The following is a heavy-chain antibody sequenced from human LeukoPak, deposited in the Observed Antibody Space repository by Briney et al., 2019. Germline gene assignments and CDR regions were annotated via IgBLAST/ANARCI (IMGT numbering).Heavy chain of an antibody. CDR2: ISGSGGST. Sequence: GGSLRLSCAASGFTFSSYAMSWVRQAPGKGLEWVSAISGSGGSTYYADSVKGRFTISRDNSKNTLYLQMNSLRAEDTAVYYCAKDRYSSGWYRGGNFDCWGQGTLVTVSS. V-gene: IGHV3-23*01. D-gene: IGHD6-19*01. CDR3: AKDRYSSGWYRGGNFDC. J-gene: IGHJ4*02. CDR1: GFTFSSYA.